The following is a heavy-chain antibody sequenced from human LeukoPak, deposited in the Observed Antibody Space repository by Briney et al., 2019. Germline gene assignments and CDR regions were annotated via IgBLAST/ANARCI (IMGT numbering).Heavy chain of an antibody. CDR3: ARGPPYYGGNRPFDY. Sequence: SETLPLTCAVYGGSFSGYYWSWIRQPPGKGLEWIGEINHSGSTNYNPSLKSRVTISVDTSKNQFSLKLSSVTAADTAVYYCARGPPYYGGNRPFDYWGQGTLVTVSS. D-gene: IGHD4-23*01. J-gene: IGHJ4*02. V-gene: IGHV4-34*01. CDR1: GGSFSGYY. CDR2: INHSGST.